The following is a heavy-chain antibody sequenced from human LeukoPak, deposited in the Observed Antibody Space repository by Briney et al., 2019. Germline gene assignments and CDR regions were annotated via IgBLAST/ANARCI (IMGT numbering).Heavy chain of an antibody. V-gene: IGHV3-74*01. CDR3: ARDRNYQLSPP. CDR2: IKGDGSGT. J-gene: IGHJ4*02. CDR1: GFTSFSNYW. Sequence: RGSLRLSCAASGFTSFSNYWIHWVRQAPGKGLVWVSRIKGDGSGTIYADSVKGRFTISRDNARNTVYLQMNSLRVEDTAVYYCARDRNYQLSPPWGQGTLVTVSS. D-gene: IGHD2-2*01.